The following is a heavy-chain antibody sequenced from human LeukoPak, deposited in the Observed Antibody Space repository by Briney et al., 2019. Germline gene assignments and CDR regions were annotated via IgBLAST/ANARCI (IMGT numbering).Heavy chain of an antibody. J-gene: IGHJ4*02. CDR1: GYTFTSYD. V-gene: IGHV1-8*01. CDR2: MNPNSGNT. D-gene: IGHD3-3*01. Sequence: ASVKVSCKASGYTFTSYDINWVRQATGQGLEWMGWMNPNSGNTGYAQKFQGRVTMTRNTSISTAYMELSSLRSEDTAVYYCARDSRFPTIFGVVIACDYWGQGTLVTVSS. CDR3: ARDSRFPTIFGVVIACDY.